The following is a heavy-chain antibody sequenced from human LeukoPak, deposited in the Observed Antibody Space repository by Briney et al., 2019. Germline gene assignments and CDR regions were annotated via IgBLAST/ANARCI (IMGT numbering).Heavy chain of an antibody. V-gene: IGHV3-7*01. CDR2: IKQDGSEK. Sequence: PGGSLRLSCAASGFTFSSYWMGWVRQAPGKGLEWVANIKQDGSEKYYVDSVKGRFTISRDNAKNSLYLQMNSLRAEDTAVYYCARQGYYYGSGSYYNEAYMDVWGKGTTVTISS. CDR1: GFTFSSYW. D-gene: IGHD3-10*01. J-gene: IGHJ6*03. CDR3: ARQGYYYGSGSYYNEAYMDV.